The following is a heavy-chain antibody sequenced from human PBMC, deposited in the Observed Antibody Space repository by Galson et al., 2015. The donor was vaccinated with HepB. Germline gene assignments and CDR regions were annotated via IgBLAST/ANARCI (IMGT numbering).Heavy chain of an antibody. Sequence: SVKVSCKASGGTFSSYAISWVRQAPGQGLEWMGGIIPIFGTANYAQKFQGRVTITADESTSTAYMELSSLRSEDTAVYYCARGGAARAPYYYYGMDVWGQGTTVTVSS. CDR3: ARGGAARAPYYYYGMDV. CDR2: IIPIFGTA. V-gene: IGHV1-69*13. J-gene: IGHJ6*02. CDR1: GGTFSSYA. D-gene: IGHD6-6*01.